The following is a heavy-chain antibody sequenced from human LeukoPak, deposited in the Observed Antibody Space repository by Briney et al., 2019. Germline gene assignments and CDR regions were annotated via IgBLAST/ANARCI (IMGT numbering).Heavy chain of an antibody. Sequence: SSVKVSCKASGGTFGSYAISWVRQAPGQGLEWMGGIIPIFRTANYAQKFQGRVTITADESTSTAYMELSSLRSENTAVYYCARGVIGGSYFNWFDPWGQGTLVTVSS. V-gene: IGHV1-69*01. J-gene: IGHJ5*02. CDR1: GGTFGSYA. CDR3: ARGVIGGSYFNWFDP. D-gene: IGHD1-26*01. CDR2: IIPIFRTA.